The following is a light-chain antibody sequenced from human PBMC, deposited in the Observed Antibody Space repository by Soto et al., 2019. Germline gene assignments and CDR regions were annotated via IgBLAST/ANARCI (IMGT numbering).Light chain of an antibody. CDR1: QSVSRS. Sequence: EIVMTQSPATLSVSPGETATLSCRASQSVSRSLAWYQQKPGQAPRLLIYGASTRATGIPARFSGSGFGTEFSLTIRSLQSEDFAVYSCQQYSNWPRGTFGPGTKVDMK. V-gene: IGKV3-15*01. J-gene: IGKJ3*01. CDR2: GAS. CDR3: QQYSNWPRGT.